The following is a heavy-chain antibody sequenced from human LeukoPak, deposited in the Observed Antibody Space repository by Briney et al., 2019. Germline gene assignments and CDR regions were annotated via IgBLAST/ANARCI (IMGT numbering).Heavy chain of an antibody. CDR1: GGTFSSYA. CDR3: ARHYYGSGTYYHFDA. CDR2: ISPYNGNT. J-gene: IGHJ4*02. Sequence: ASVKVSCKASGGTFSSYAISWVRQAPGQGLEWLGWISPYNGNTNYAQNLQGRLTLTTDTSTNTAYMELRSLGSDDSAVYFCARHYYGSGTYYHFDAWGPGTLVTVSS. V-gene: IGHV1-18*01. D-gene: IGHD3-10*01.